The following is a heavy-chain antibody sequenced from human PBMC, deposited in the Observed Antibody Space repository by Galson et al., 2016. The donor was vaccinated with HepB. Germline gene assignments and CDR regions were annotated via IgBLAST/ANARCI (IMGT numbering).Heavy chain of an antibody. D-gene: IGHD2/OR15-2a*01. CDR3: AKSQYLPPLFDA. J-gene: IGHJ4*02. V-gene: IGHV3-23*01. Sequence: SLRLSCAASGFTFATYAMTWVRQAPGKGLEWVSSISGSGGSTYYADSVRGRFTISRDNSKTTLYLQTNSLGAEDTAVYYCAKSQYLPPLFDAWGQGTLVTVSS. CDR1: GFTFATYA. CDR2: ISGSGGST.